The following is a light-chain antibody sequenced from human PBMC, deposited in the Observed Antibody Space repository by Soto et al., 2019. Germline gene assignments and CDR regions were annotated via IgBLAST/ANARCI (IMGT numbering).Light chain of an antibody. CDR2: GAS. V-gene: IGKV3-15*01. CDR1: QSVSSN. Sequence: EVLITQSPATLSVSPGERATPSCRASQSVSSNLVWYQQKPGQAPRLLIYGASTRVTGIPARFSGSGSGTEFTLTISSLQSEDFAVYYCQQYHNWWTFGQGTKV. CDR3: QQYHNWWT. J-gene: IGKJ1*01.